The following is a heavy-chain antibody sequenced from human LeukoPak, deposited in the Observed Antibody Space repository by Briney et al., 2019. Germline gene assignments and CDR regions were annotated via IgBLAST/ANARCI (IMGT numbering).Heavy chain of an antibody. Sequence: GGSLRLSCAASGFTVSSNYMSWVRQAPGKGLEWVSVIYSGGSTYYADSVKGRFTISRDNSKNTLYLQMNSLRAEDTAVYYCARDGVAAAANSLNYYYYYGMDVWGQGTTVTVSS. J-gene: IGHJ6*02. CDR2: IYSGGST. V-gene: IGHV3-66*01. D-gene: IGHD6-13*01. CDR3: ARDGVAAAANSLNYYYYYGMDV. CDR1: GFTVSSNY.